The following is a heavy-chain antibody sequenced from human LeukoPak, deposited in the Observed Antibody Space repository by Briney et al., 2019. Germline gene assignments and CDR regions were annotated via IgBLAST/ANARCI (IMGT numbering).Heavy chain of an antibody. D-gene: IGHD5-18*01. Sequence: GGSLRLSCAASGFSFSNCGMKGVRQAPGKGRECVSGITGQGDTAYYTDSVKGRFTISRDNSRNTVYLQMNSLRADDTAVYYCANDLGWIQLNLGRGQGTLVTVSS. CDR2: ITGQGDTA. CDR3: ANDLGWIQLNLG. V-gene: IGHV3-23*01. CDR1: GFSFSNCG. J-gene: IGHJ4*02.